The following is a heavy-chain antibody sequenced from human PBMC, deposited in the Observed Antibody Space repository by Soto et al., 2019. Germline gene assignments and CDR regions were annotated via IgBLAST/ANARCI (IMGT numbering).Heavy chain of an antibody. CDR3: AREAYMAARRLGGWFDP. CDR2: ISSSSSYI. J-gene: IGHJ5*02. CDR1: GFTFSSYS. Sequence: EVQLVESGGGLVKPGGSLRLSCAASGFTFSSYSMNWVRQAPGKGLEWVSSISSSSSYIYYADSVKGRFTISRDNAKNSLYLQMNSLRAEDTAVYYCAREAYMAARRLGGWFDPWGQGTLVTVSS. D-gene: IGHD6-6*01. V-gene: IGHV3-21*01.